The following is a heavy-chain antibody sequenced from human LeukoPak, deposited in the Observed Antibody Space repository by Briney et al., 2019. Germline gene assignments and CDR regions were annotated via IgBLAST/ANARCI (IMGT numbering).Heavy chain of an antibody. CDR3: ASEGVVGPVAHFDY. D-gene: IGHD1-26*01. CDR2: IDVGSYT. Sequence: GGSLRLSCTASGFTFSSYAMSWVRQAPGTGLEWVSSIDVGSYTYYAGSVKGRFTISRDNAKNLLYLQMNSLRVEDTAVYYCASEGVVGPVAHFDYWGQGALVTVSS. CDR1: GFTFSSYA. J-gene: IGHJ4*02. V-gene: IGHV3-21*01.